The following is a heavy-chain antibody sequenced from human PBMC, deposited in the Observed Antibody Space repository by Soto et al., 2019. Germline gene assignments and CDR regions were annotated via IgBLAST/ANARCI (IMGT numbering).Heavy chain of an antibody. CDR1: GGSISSSSYY. D-gene: IGHD3-3*01. CDR3: ARQRAEITIFGVVIDSYGMDV. V-gene: IGHV4-39*01. J-gene: IGHJ6*02. Sequence: SETLSLTCTVSGGSISSSSYYWGWIRQPPGKGLEWIGSIYYSGSTYYNPSLKSRVTISVDTSKNQFSLKLSSVTAADTAVYYCARQRAEITIFGVVIDSYGMDVWGQGTTVTVSS. CDR2: IYYSGST.